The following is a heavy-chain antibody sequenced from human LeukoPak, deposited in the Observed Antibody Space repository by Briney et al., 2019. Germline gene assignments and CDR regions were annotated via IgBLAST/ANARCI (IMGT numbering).Heavy chain of an antibody. Sequence: SQTLSLTCAISGDSVSSNSAAWNWIRQSPSRGLEWLGRTYYRSKWYNDYAVSVKSRITINPDTSKNQFSLQLNSVTPEDTAVYYCARALGATVVDRGDAFDIWGQGTMVTVSS. V-gene: IGHV6-1*01. CDR3: ARALGATVVDRGDAFDI. CDR2: TYYRSKWYN. CDR1: GDSVSSNSAA. D-gene: IGHD4-23*01. J-gene: IGHJ3*02.